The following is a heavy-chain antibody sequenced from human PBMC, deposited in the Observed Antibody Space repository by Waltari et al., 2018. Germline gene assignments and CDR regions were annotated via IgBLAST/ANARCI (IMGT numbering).Heavy chain of an antibody. D-gene: IGHD7-27*01. CDR1: GYTFTAYY. J-gene: IGHJ6*02. CDR3: ARVPLLGIYYYGMDV. Sequence: EVQLVQSGAEVKKPGATVKISCKASGYTFTAYYIHWVQPATGKGLEWMGRVDPEDGETIYAEKFQGRVTITTDESTSTAYMELSSLRSEDTAVYYCARVPLLGIYYYGMDVWGQGTTVTVSS. V-gene: IGHV1-69-2*01. CDR2: VDPEDGET.